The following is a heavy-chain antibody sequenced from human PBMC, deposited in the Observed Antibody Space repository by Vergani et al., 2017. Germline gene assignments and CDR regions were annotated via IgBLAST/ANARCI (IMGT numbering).Heavy chain of an antibody. D-gene: IGHD4-23*01. CDR2: IKQDGSEK. CDR3: ARDTHEGVTPAWGDYYYMDV. V-gene: IGHV3-7*01. Sequence: EVQLVESGGGLVQPGGSLRLSCAASGFTFSSYWMSWVRQAPGKGLEWVANIKQDGSEKYYVDSVKGRFTISRDNAKNSLYLQMNSLRAEDTAVYYCARDTHEGVTPAWGDYYYMDVWGKGTTVTVSS. CDR1: GFTFSSYW. J-gene: IGHJ6*03.